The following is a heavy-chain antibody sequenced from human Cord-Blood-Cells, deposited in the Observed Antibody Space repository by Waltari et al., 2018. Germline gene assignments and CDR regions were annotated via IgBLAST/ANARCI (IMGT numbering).Heavy chain of an antibody. CDR3: ARVRRRYFDL. V-gene: IGHV4-34*01. J-gene: IGHJ2*01. CDR2: INHSGST. CDR1: GGSFSGYY. Sequence: QVQLQQWGAGLLKPSETLSLTCAVYGGSFSGYYWSWIRRPPGKGLEWIGEINHSGSTNYNPSLKSRVTISVDTSKNQFSLKLSSVTAADTTVYYCARVRRRYFDLWGRGTLVTVSS.